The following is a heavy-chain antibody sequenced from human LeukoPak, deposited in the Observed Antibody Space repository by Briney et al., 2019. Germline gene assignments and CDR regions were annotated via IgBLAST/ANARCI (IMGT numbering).Heavy chain of an antibody. J-gene: IGHJ4*02. Sequence: PSETLSLTCTVSGGSISSYYWSWIRQPSGKGLEWIGYIYYSGSTNYNPSLKSRVTISVDTSKNQFSLKLSSVTAADTAVYYCASTSRVPAAILDYWGQGTLVTVSS. CDR1: GGSISSYY. V-gene: IGHV4-59*12. D-gene: IGHD2-2*02. CDR3: ASTSRVPAAILDY. CDR2: IYYSGST.